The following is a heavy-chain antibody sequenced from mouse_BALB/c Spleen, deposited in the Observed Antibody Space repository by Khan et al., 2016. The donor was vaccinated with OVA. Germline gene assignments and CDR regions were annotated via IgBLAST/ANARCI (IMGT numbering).Heavy chain of an antibody. J-gene: IGHJ3*01. CDR1: GYTFTSFW. V-gene: IGHV1S127*01. CDR2: IDPSKSET. Sequence: QVQLQQPGPELVRPGASVKMSCKAPGYTFTSFWIHWVKQRPGQGLEWIGMIDPSKSETRLNQKFKDKATLNVDKSSNTAYMQLSRLTSEDSAVCYCARGGYGSPFAYWGQGTLVTVSA. D-gene: IGHD1-1*01. CDR3: ARGGYGSPFAY.